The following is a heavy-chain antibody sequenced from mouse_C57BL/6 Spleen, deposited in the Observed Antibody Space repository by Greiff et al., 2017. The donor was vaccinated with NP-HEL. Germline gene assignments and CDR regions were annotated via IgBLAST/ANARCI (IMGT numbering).Heavy chain of an antibody. CDR2: ISDGGSYT. D-gene: IGHD1-1*02. J-gene: IGHJ4*01. CDR3: ARDREPGVGMDY. V-gene: IGHV5-4*01. Sequence: EVQGVESGGGLVKPGGSLKLSCAASGFTFSSYAMSWVRQTPEKRLEWVATISDGGSYTYYPDNVKGRFTISRDNAKNNLYLQMSHLKSEDTAMYYCARDREPGVGMDYWGQGTSVTVSA. CDR1: GFTFSSYA.